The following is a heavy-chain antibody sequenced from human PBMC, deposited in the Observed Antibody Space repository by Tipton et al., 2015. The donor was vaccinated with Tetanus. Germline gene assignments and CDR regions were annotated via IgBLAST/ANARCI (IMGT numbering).Heavy chain of an antibody. V-gene: IGHV3-11*04. CDR3: GRALGSGTTVASGH. D-gene: IGHD1-7*01. CDR2: ISPSGGIT. J-gene: IGHJ4*02. CDR1: GFTFNDFY. Sequence: SLRLSCAGSGFTFNDFYMSWVRQAPGKGPEFVSHISPSGGITYYADSVKGRFTISRDNGKNSVYLQMKSLRDEDTAVYYCGRALGSGTTVASGHWGQGSLVTVSS.